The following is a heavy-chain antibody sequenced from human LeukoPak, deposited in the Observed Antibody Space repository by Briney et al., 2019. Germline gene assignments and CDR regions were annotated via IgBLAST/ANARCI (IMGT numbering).Heavy chain of an antibody. CDR1: GFTFSSYE. CDR3: ARWYNWNDGNYYGMDV. J-gene: IGHJ6*04. CDR2: ISSSGNTI. V-gene: IGHV3-48*03. D-gene: IGHD1-1*01. Sequence: GGSLRLSCAASGFTFSSYEMNWVRQAPGKGLEWVSYISSSGNTIYYADSVKGRFTISRDNAKNSLYLQMNSLRAEDTAVYYCARWYNWNDGNYYGMDVWGKGTTVTVSS.